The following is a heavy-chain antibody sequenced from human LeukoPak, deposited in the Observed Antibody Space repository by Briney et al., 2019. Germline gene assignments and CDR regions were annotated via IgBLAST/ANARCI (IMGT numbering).Heavy chain of an antibody. CDR3: AKDINLGLIPVFDY. Sequence: GGSLRLSCAASGFTFSSYGMNWVRQAPGKGLEWVSFISSSSSYIYYADSVKGRFTISRDNAKKNSLYLQMNSLRPEDMALYYCAKDINLGLIPVFDYWGQGTLVTVSS. CDR2: ISSSSSYI. CDR1: GFTFSSYG. J-gene: IGHJ4*02. D-gene: IGHD1-14*01. V-gene: IGHV3-21*04.